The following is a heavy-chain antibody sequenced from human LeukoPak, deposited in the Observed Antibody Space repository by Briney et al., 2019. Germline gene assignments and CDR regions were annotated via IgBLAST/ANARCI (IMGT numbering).Heavy chain of an antibody. CDR2: ISAYNGNT. V-gene: IGHV1-18*01. D-gene: IGHD6-19*01. CDR3: ATAPMVQYSSGWYQP. Sequence: ASVKVSCKASGYTFTSYGISWVRQAPGQGLEWMGWISAYNGNTNYAQKLQGRVTMTTDTSTSTAYMELRSLRSDDTAVYYCATAPMVQYSSGWYQPWGQGTLVTVSS. J-gene: IGHJ5*02. CDR1: GYTFTSYG.